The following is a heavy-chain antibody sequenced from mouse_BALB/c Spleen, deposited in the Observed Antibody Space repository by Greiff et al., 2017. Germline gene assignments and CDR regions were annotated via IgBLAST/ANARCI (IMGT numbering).Heavy chain of an antibody. CDR3: ARHDQVRRYFDV. J-gene: IGHJ1*01. Sequence: HLVESGGDLVKPGGSLKLSCAASGFTFSSFGMSLVRQTPDKRLEWVATISSGGSYTYYPDSVKGRFTISRDNAKNTLYLQMSSLKSEDTAMYYCARHDQVRRYFDVWGAGTTVTVSS. V-gene: IGHV5-6*01. CDR1: GFTFSSFG. D-gene: IGHD2-14*01. CDR2: ISSGGSYT.